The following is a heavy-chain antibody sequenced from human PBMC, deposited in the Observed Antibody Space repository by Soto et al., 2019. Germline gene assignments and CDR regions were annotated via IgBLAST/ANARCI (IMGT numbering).Heavy chain of an antibody. CDR3: TRHAIIPKLQYGMDV. J-gene: IGHJ6*02. CDR1: GGSISGYY. D-gene: IGHD2-2*02. Sequence: SETLSLTCTVSGGSISGYYWSWIRQPPGKGLEWIGYIFYRGNTLYSPSLQSRVTISVDTSKNQFSLRLNSVTTADTAVYYCTRHAIIPKLQYGMDVWGQGASVTVS. V-gene: IGHV4-59*01. CDR2: IFYRGNT.